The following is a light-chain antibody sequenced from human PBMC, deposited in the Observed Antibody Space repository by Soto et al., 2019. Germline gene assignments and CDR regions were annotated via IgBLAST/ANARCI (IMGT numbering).Light chain of an antibody. J-gene: IGLJ1*01. CDR1: SSDVGAYNY. V-gene: IGLV2-14*01. CDR2: EVS. CDR3: FSFTTDWTHV. Sequence: QSVLAQPASVSGSPGQSITISCTGTSSDVGAYNYVSWVQQHPGKAPTLIISEVSNRPSGVSNSFSGSKSGNAASLTISGLQADDVSDYFCFSFTTDWTHVFGTGTKLTGL.